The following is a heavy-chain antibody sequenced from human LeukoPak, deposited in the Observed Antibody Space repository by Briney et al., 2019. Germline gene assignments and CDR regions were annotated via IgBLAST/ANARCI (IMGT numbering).Heavy chain of an antibody. CDR3: AKLSGDFDY. D-gene: IGHD6-25*01. J-gene: IGHJ4*02. CDR2: ISGSGGST. Sequence: PGGSLRLSCAASGFTFDDYAMSWVRQAPGKRLEWVSAISGSGGSTYYADSVKGRFTISRDNSKNTLYLQMNSLRAEDTAVYYCAKLSGDFDYWGQGTLVTVSS. CDR1: GFTFDDYA. V-gene: IGHV3-23*01.